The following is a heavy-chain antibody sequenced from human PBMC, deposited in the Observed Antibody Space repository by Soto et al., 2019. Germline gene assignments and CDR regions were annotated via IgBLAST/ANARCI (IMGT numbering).Heavy chain of an antibody. V-gene: IGHV1-8*01. J-gene: IGHJ4*02. CDR1: GYTFTSND. Sequence: QVQLVQSGAEVKKPGASVKVSCKGSGYTFTSNDINWVRQATGQGFEWMGWMSPKSGDTGYSQEFQGRGPLDRDNSRSTGYMELSSLGSEGTGGDYRAGGPPSWGFDFWGQGTLVTVSS. CDR2: MSPKSGDT. D-gene: IGHD7-27*01. CDR3: AGGPPSWGFDF.